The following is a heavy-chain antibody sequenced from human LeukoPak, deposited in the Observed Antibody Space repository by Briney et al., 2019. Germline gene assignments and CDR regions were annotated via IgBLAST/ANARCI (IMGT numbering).Heavy chain of an antibody. CDR1: GFSLSNYG. CDR3: AKDSVVENWGPHFDY. D-gene: IGHD7-27*01. Sequence: PGGSLRLSCAVSGFSLSNYGVHWVRQAPGKGLEWVTFMQYDGSVEFYADSVKGRFTISRDNSKNTLYLQMNSLRAEDTAVYYCAKDSVVENWGPHFDYWGQGTLVTVSS. CDR2: MQYDGSVE. V-gene: IGHV3-30*02. J-gene: IGHJ4*02.